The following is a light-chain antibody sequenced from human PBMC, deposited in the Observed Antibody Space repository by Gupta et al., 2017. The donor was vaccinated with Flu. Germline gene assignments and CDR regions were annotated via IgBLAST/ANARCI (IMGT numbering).Light chain of an antibody. CDR3: QAAEGNSRV. CDR2: KDS. CDR1: ALPKQY. Sequence: SSELTPPPSVSVSTGATSRTTCSGDALPKQYVYWYQQKPGQVPLLIIFKDSKGPSGIPERFSGSTSGTIVTLIIGGVEEEDEDDYYWQAAEGNSRVFGGGTKLTVL. J-gene: IGLJ3*02. V-gene: IGLV3-25*03.